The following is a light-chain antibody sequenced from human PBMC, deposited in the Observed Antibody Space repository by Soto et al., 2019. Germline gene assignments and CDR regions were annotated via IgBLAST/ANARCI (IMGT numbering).Light chain of an antibody. CDR1: QDISNY. J-gene: IGKJ4*01. CDR2: DAS. V-gene: IGKV1-33*01. Sequence: QMTQSPSSLAGSVGDRVTLPCQERQDISNYLNLYQQKKGKEXKXXXYDASTLETGVPTRFNGSGSGKDFTFNIRRLQPEDMATYYCQQEDNRPPTVGRGTQVDI. CDR3: QQEDNRPPT.